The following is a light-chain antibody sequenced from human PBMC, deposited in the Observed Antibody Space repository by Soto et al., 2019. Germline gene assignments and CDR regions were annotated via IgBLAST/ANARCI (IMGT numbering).Light chain of an antibody. CDR2: GAS. V-gene: IGKV3-20*01. CDR3: QQYANSRT. CDR1: QSVTNNY. J-gene: IGKJ1*01. Sequence: EIVLTQSPATLSLSPGERATLSCRASQSVTNNYLAWFQQKPGQAPRLLMYGASSRATGIPDRFSGSGSGTDFTLTITRLEPEDFAVYYCQQYANSRTFGQGTKVDIK.